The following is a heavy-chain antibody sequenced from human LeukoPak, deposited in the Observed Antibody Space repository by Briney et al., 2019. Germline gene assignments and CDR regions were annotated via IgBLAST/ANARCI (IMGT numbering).Heavy chain of an antibody. J-gene: IGHJ4*02. CDR1: GFTLSSYS. D-gene: IGHD2-8*01. CDR2: ISSSSRYI. CDR3: ARESMEGNYFDY. Sequence: GGSLRLSCAASGFTLSSYSMNCVRQTPEKGLEWVSYISSSSRYIYCAASLKGRFTISRDNANNSLYLQMNSLRVGDTAVYDCARESMEGNYFDYWGQGTLVTVSS. V-gene: IGHV3-21*01.